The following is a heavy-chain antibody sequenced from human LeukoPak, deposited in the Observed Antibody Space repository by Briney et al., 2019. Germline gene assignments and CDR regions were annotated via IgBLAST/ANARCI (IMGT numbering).Heavy chain of an antibody. V-gene: IGHV3-30*04. J-gene: IGHJ6*04. CDR1: GFTFSSYA. CDR3: ARDRLPGCSGGSCYSYYYGLDV. D-gene: IGHD2-15*01. CDR2: ISYDGSNK. Sequence: GRSLRLSCAASGFTFSSYAMHWVRQAPGKGLEWVAVISYDGSNKYYADSVKGRFTISRDNSKNTLYLQMNSLRAEDTAVYYCARDRLPGCSGGSCYSYYYGLDVWGKGTTVTVSS.